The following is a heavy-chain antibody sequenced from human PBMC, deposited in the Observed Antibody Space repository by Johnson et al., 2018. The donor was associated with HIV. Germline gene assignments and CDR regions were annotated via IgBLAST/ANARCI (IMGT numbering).Heavy chain of an antibody. CDR1: GFTFSSYG. D-gene: IGHD5-24*01. CDR2: INWNGGST. V-gene: IGHV3-20*04. CDR3: ARRTGWLQLDAFDL. J-gene: IGHJ3*01. Sequence: VQLVESGGGVVQPGGSLRLSCAESGFTFSSYGMNWVRQAPGKGLEWVSGINWNGGSTAYADSVKGRFTISRDNAKNFLYLQMNSLRADDTALYYCARRTGWLQLDAFDLWGQGTMVSVPS.